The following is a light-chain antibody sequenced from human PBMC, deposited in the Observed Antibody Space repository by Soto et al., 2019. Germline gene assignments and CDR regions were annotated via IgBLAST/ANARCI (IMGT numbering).Light chain of an antibody. V-gene: IGLV2-18*02. CDR3: SSYTTDTTLV. CDR2: EVT. Sequence: QSALTQPPSVSGSPGQSVTISCTGTSSDVDSYNRVSWYQQPPGTAPKLMIYEVTNRPSGVPDRFSGTKSGNTASLTISGLQAEDEADYYCSSYTTDTTLVFGGGTKLTVL. CDR1: SSDVDSYNR. J-gene: IGLJ2*01.